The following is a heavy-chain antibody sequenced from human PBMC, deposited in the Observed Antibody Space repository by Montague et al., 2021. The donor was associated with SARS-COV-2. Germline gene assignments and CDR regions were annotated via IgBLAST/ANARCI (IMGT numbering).Heavy chain of an antibody. CDR1: GFTSSSYA. Sequence: SLRLSCAASGFTSSSYAMFWVRQAPGKGLEWVSSISGNGGETYYADSVKGRFTTSRDNSKDTLYLQMNSLRAEDTATYYCAKAGFCSGGSCWGQGTPVTVS. J-gene: IGHJ4*02. D-gene: IGHD2-15*01. CDR3: AKAGFCSGGSC. V-gene: IGHV3-23*01. CDR2: ISGNGGET.